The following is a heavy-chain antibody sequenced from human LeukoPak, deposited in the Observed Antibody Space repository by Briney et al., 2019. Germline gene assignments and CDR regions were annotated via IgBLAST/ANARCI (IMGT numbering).Heavy chain of an antibody. CDR1: GGTFSSYA. J-gene: IGHJ4*02. CDR3: ARGGYYYDSRLIPFDY. D-gene: IGHD3-22*01. V-gene: IGHV1-69*05. Sequence: SVKVSCKASGGTFSSYAISWVRQAPGQGLEWMGRIIPIFGTANYAQKFQGRVTITTDESTSTAYMELSSLRSEDTAVYYCARGGYYYDSRLIPFDYWGQGTLVTVSS. CDR2: IIPIFGTA.